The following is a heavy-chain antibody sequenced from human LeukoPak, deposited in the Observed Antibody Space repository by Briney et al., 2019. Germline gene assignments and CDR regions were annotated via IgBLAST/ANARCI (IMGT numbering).Heavy chain of an antibody. CDR1: GITFSDRW. CDR2: IKYDGSEK. CDR3: ARDVNGGYFDY. V-gene: IGHV3-7*01. J-gene: IGHJ4*02. D-gene: IGHD4-23*01. Sequence: GGSLRLSCAVSGITFSDRWMTRVRQAPGKGLEWVANIKYDGSEKYYVESVKGRFTISRDNAKNSLFLQMNSLRVEDTAVYYCARDVNGGYFDYWGQGTLVTVSS.